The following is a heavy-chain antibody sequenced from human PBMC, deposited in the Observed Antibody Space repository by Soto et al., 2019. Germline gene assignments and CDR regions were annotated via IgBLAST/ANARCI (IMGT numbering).Heavy chain of an antibody. CDR1: GFTFHDYA. D-gene: IGHD6-19*01. Sequence: EVQLVESGGGLVQPGRSLKLSCAASGFTFHDYAMHWVRQGQGKGLEWVSGITWNSGSIDYADSVKGRFTISRDNAKNSLYLQMNSLRPEDTALYYCAKDIREYSSGWTYFDYWGHGTLVTDSS. CDR2: ITWNSGSI. J-gene: IGHJ4*01. CDR3: AKDIREYSSGWTYFDY. V-gene: IGHV3-9*01.